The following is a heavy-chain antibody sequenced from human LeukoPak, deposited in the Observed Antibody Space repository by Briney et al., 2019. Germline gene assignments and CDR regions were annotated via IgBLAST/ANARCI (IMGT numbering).Heavy chain of an antibody. CDR1: GYTFTDYY. V-gene: IGHV1-2*02. J-gene: IGHJ4*02. D-gene: IGHD5-12*01. CDR2: INPKSGAT. Sequence: ASVKVSCKASGYTFTDYYMRWVRQAPGQGLEWLGWINPKSGATDYAQKFQGRVTMTRDTSITTAYMELSRLKFDDAAMYYCARDLATIDGIAWYYFDYWGQGALVTVSS. CDR3: ARDLATIDGIAWYYFDY.